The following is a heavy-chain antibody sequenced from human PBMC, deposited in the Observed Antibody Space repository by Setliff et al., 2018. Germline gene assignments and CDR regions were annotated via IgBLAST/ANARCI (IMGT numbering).Heavy chain of an antibody. D-gene: IGHD3-22*01. V-gene: IGHV4-59*11. CDR3: ARDFWYYDSSGYYEFPYFDY. Sequence: SETLSLTCTVSGGSISSHYWSWIRQPPGKGLEWIGSIYYSGSTNYNPSLKSRVTISVDTSKNQFSLKLSSVTTADTAVYYCARDFWYYDSSGYYEFPYFDYWGQGTLVTVSS. CDR2: IYYSGST. CDR1: GGSISSHY. J-gene: IGHJ4*02.